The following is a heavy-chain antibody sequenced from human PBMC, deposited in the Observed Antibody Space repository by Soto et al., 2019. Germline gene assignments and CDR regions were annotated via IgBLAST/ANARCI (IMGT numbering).Heavy chain of an antibody. J-gene: IGHJ4*02. CDR2: IKSKTDGGTT. Sequence: VGSLRLSCAASGFTFSNAWMSWVRQAPGKGLEWVGRIKSKTDGGTTDYAAPVKGRFTISRDDSKNTLYLQMNSLKTEDTAVYYCTTVTSYYDFWSRYYNVGFDYWGQGTLVTVSS. D-gene: IGHD3-3*01. V-gene: IGHV3-15*01. CDR1: GFTFSNAW. CDR3: TTVTSYYDFWSRYYNVGFDY.